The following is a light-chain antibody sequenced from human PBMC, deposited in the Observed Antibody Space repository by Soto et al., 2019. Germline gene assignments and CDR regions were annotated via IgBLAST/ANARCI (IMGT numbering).Light chain of an antibody. Sequence: EIVLTQSPGTLSLSPGERATLSCRASQSVSSSYLAWYQQNPGQAPRLLIYGASSRATGIPDRFSGSGSGTDFTLTISRREPEEFAVYYCQQYGSSPQTFGQGTKVEIK. CDR1: QSVSSSY. CDR3: QQYGSSPQT. CDR2: GAS. J-gene: IGKJ1*01. V-gene: IGKV3-20*01.